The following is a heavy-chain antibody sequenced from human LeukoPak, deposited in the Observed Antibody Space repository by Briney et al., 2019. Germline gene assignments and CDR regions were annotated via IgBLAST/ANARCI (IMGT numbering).Heavy chain of an antibody. CDR2: IYHSGST. CDR3: ARVGYSGYDDRGSFDY. Sequence: PSGTLSLTCAVSGGSISSSNWWSWVRQPPGKGLEWIGEIYHSGSTNYNPSLKSRVTISVDKSKNQFSLKLSSVTAADTAVYYCARVGYSGYDDRGSFDYWGQGTLVTVSS. J-gene: IGHJ4*02. CDR1: GGSISSSNW. V-gene: IGHV4-4*02. D-gene: IGHD5-12*01.